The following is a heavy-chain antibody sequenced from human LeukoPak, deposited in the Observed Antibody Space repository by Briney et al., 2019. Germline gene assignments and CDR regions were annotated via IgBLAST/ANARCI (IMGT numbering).Heavy chain of an antibody. J-gene: IGHJ6*03. V-gene: IGHV1-46*01. CDR3: ARDGIAARLNLYYYNYMDV. Sequence: ASVKVSCKAFGYTFTSNYMHWVRQAPGQGPEWMGVISPSGGSTTYAQKFQGRVTLTRDMSTSTDYLELSSLRSEDTAVYYCARDGIAARLNLYYYNYMDVWGKGTTVTVSS. D-gene: IGHD6-6*01. CDR2: ISPSGGST. CDR1: GYTFTSNY.